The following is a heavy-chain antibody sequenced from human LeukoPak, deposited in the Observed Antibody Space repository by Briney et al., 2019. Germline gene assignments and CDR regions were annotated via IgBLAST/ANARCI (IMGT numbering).Heavy chain of an antibody. J-gene: IGHJ4*02. CDR3: ARVLWFGELSSYY. CDR1: GYTFTSYD. Sequence: GASAKVSCKASGYTFTSYDINWVRQATGQGLEWMGWMNPNSGNTGYAQKFQGRVTMTRNTSISTAYMELSSLRSEDTAVYYCARVLWFGELSSYYWGQGTLVTVSS. V-gene: IGHV1-8*01. CDR2: MNPNSGNT. D-gene: IGHD3-10*01.